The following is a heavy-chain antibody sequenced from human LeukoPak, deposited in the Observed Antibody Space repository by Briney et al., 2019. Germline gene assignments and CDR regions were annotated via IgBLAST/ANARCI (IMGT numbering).Heavy chain of an antibody. V-gene: IGHV3-23*01. Sequence: QPGGSLRLACAASGFTFSSYAMSWVRQAPGKGLEWVSAISISGENTYYADSVKGRFTISRDTSRNTLYLQMHSLRAEDTAVYYCARLIGTSSSRFSDYWGQGTLVTVSS. CDR3: ARLIGTSSSRFSDY. CDR1: GFTFSSYA. CDR2: ISISGENT. J-gene: IGHJ4*02. D-gene: IGHD6-6*01.